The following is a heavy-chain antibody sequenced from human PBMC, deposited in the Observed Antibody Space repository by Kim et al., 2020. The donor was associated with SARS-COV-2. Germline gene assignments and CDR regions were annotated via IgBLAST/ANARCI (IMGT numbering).Heavy chain of an antibody. CDR1: GYSFSSHS. V-gene: IGHV3-33*01. Sequence: GGSLRLSCEVSGYSFSSHSMHWVRQAPGKGLEWLAYTWYDEGNKEYAESVKGRFTISTDRSKNTVYLQMNSLRAEDTALYFCARDGKMLAPWALDVWGQGTTVTVSS. CDR2: TWYDEGNK. D-gene: IGHD2-8*01. CDR3: ARDGKMLAPWALDV. J-gene: IGHJ6*02.